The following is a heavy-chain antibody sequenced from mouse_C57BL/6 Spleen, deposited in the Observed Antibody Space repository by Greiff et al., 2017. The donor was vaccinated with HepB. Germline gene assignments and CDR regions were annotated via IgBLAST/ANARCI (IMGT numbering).Heavy chain of an antibody. CDR3: AVGNYYGSSYGGFAY. CDR2: INPNNGGT. Sequence: VQLQQSGPELVKPGASVKIPCKASGYTFTDYNMDWVKQSHGKSLEWIGDINPNNGGTIYNQKFKGKATLTVDKSSSTAYMELRSLTSEDTAVYYCAVGNYYGSSYGGFAYWGQGTLVTVSA. D-gene: IGHD1-1*01. CDR1: GYTFTDYN. J-gene: IGHJ3*01. V-gene: IGHV1-18*01.